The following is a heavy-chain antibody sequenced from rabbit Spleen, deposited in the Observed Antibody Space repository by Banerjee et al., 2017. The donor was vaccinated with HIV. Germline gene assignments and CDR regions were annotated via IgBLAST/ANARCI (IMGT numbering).Heavy chain of an antibody. CDR3: ARLSSGAFNL. D-gene: IGHD1-1*01. CDR1: GFSFSDIYW. Sequence: QEQLVESGGGLVQPEGSLTLTCTASGFSFSDIYWISWVRQAPGKGLEWIAYIYTAGGSAYYASWAKGRFTITRSTSLNTVTLQLHSLTAADTATYFCARLSSGAFNLWGPGTLVTVS. V-gene: IGHV1S47*01. CDR2: IYTAGGSA. J-gene: IGHJ4*01.